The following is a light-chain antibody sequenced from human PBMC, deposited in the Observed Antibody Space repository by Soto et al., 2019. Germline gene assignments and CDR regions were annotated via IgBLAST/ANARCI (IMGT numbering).Light chain of an antibody. V-gene: IGKV2-24*01. CDR1: QSLVHNDGNTY. J-gene: IGKJ1*01. Sequence: DIVMTQTPLSSPVTLGQPASFSCRSSQSLVHNDGNTYLSWLHQRPGQPPRLLIYKISDRFSGVPDKFSGRGAGTSFTLTISRVEAEDVGGDYCMQGTHSPWTFGQGTKVEIK. CDR2: KIS. CDR3: MQGTHSPWT.